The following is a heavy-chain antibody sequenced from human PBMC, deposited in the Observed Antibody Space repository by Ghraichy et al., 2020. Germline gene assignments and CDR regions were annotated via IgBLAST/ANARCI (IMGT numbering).Heavy chain of an antibody. CDR3: VKDVSPYYYAAGTRDS. J-gene: IGHJ4*02. V-gene: IGHV3-9*01. CDR1: GFAFEDHA. D-gene: IGHD3-10*01. Sequence: GGSLRLSCAASGFAFEDHAMHWVRQPPGKGLEWVSGINFNSGDMGYADSVKGRFTISRDNAKKSLYLEMNSLRDEDTALYFCVKDVSPYYYAAGTRDSWGQGVLVNVSS. CDR2: INFNSGDM.